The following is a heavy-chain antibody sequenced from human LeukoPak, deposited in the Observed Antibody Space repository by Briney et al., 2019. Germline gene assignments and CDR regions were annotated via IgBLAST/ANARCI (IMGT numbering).Heavy chain of an antibody. CDR2: ISSSSSTI. J-gene: IGHJ4*02. D-gene: IGHD5-18*01. Sequence: GGSLRLSCAASGFTFSSYSMNWVRQAPGKGLEWVSYISSSSSTIYYADSVKGRFTISRDNAKNSLYLQMNSLRAEDTAVYYCASALGYNSGYMVDYWGQGTLVTVSS. CDR3: ASALGYNSGYMVDY. CDR1: GFTFSSYS. V-gene: IGHV3-48*01.